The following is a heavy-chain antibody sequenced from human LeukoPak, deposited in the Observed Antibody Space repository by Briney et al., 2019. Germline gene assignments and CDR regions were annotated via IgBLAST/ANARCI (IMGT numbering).Heavy chain of an antibody. CDR1: GGSIRSSSYY. Sequence: SETLSLTCTVSGGSIRSSSYYWGWIRQPPGKGLEWIGSIYYSGSTYYNPSLKSRVTISVDTSKNQFSLKLSSVTAADTAVYYCARDKERYFDWLSIAFDIWGQGTMVTVSS. V-gene: IGHV4-39*07. D-gene: IGHD3-9*01. CDR3: ARDKERYFDWLSIAFDI. J-gene: IGHJ3*02. CDR2: IYYSGST.